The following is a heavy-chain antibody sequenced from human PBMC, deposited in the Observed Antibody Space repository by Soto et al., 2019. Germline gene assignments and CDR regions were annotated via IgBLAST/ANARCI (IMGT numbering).Heavy chain of an antibody. Sequence: GGSLRLSCSASGFTFSAYTVHWVRQAPERGLGYVSAVSINASDTYYADSVRGRFTISRDNFKNTLYLQMGNLTVEDTAVYYCVKEVGPCCDWSYYFDYWGQGTVVTVSS. CDR2: VSINASDT. V-gene: IGHV3-64D*06. D-gene: IGHD3-9*01. J-gene: IGHJ4*02. CDR1: GFTFSAYT. CDR3: VKEVGPCCDWSYYFDY.